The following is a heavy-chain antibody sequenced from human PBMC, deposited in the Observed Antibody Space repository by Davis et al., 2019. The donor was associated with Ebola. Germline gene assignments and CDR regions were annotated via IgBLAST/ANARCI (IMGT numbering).Heavy chain of an antibody. V-gene: IGHV4-59*12. CDR3: ARVSGSSGYYSLLDY. J-gene: IGHJ4*02. CDR2: IYYSGST. CDR1: GGSISSYY. D-gene: IGHD3-22*01. Sequence: MPSETLSLTCTVSGGSISSYYWSWIRQPPGKGLEWIGYIYYSGSTNYNPSLKSRVTISVDTSKNQFSLKLSSVTAADTAVYYCARVSGSSGYYSLLDYWGQGTLVTVSS.